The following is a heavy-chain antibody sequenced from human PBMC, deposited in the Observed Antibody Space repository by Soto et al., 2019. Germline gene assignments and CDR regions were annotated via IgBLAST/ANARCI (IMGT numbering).Heavy chain of an antibody. D-gene: IGHD2-2*01. Sequence: SLPRSLTCSVSGGSISSGGYYWSWIRQHPGKGLEWIGYIYYSGSTYYNPSLKSRVTISVDTSKNQFSLKLSSVTAADTAVYYCARDRPTSSYGLWFDPWGQGTLVTVSS. CDR3: ARDRPTSSYGLWFDP. V-gene: IGHV4-31*03. CDR2: IYYSGST. J-gene: IGHJ5*02. CDR1: GGSISSGGYY.